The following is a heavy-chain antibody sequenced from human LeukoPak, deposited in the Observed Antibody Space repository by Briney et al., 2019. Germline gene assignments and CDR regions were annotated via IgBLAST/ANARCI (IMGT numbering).Heavy chain of an antibody. CDR3: ARVSYYGSGSRRHYFDY. D-gene: IGHD3-10*01. Sequence: SETLSLTCTVSGGSISSYYWSWIRQPAGKGLEWIGRIYTSGSTNYNPSLKGRVTMSVDTSKNQFSLKLSSVTAADTAVYYCARVSYYGSGSRRHYFDYWGQGTLVTVSS. J-gene: IGHJ4*02. V-gene: IGHV4-4*07. CDR1: GGSISSYY. CDR2: IYTSGST.